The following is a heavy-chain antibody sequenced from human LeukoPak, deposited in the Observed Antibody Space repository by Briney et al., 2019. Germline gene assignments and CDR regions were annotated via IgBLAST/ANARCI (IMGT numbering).Heavy chain of an antibody. CDR1: GGSISSYY. J-gene: IGHJ4*02. CDR3: ARRGRNSSGWQDYL. Sequence: PSGTLSLTCTVPGGSISSYYWSCLRQPPGKGLEWIANIYHTGSTNYNPSLSSRVTISIDTAKNQFSLKLTSVTAADTAVYYCARRGRNSSGWQDYLWGQGTLVTVSS. D-gene: IGHD6-25*01. V-gene: IGHV4-59*01. CDR2: IYHTGST.